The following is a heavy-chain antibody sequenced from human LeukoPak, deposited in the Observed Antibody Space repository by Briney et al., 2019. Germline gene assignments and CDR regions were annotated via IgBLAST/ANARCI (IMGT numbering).Heavy chain of an antibody. D-gene: IGHD4-23*01. CDR2: IYPGDSDT. Sequence: GESLKISCKASGYSFTSYWIGWVRQMPGKGLEWMGIIYPGDSDTRYSPSFEGQVTISADKSTSTASVQWSSLKASDTAIYYCERRDYGGNSYFDSWGQGTLDTVSS. CDR3: ERRDYGGNSYFDS. V-gene: IGHV5-51*01. J-gene: IGHJ4*02. CDR1: GYSFTSYW.